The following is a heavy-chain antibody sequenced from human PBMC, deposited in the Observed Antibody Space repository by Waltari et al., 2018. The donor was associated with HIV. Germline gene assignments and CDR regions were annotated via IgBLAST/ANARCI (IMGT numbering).Heavy chain of an antibody. Sequence: QVELVQSGAEVKKPGAPVKVSCKASGYTFTDNYIHWVRQAPGHGLEWMGWINPKSGGTKHAQKFQGRVTMTRDTSMSTVYMEVSRLTSDDTAVYYCARGGASTTPRDYNYYGLDVWGQGTTVTVSS. V-gene: IGHV1-2*02. D-gene: IGHD2-2*01. CDR2: INPKSGGT. CDR1: GYTFTDNY. J-gene: IGHJ6*02. CDR3: ARGGASTTPRDYNYYGLDV.